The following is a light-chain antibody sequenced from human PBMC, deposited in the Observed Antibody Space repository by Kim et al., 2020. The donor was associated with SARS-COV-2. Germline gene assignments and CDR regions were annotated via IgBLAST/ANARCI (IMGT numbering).Light chain of an antibody. CDR2: DVS. CDR3: CSYAGSYV. V-gene: IGLV2-11*01. CDR1: SSDVGGYNY. Sequence: QSALTQPRSVSGSHGQSVTISCTGTSSDVGGYNYVSWYQQHPGKAPKLMIYDVSKRPSGVPDRFSGSKSGNTASLTISGLQAEDEADYYCCSYAGSYVFGTGTKVTVL. J-gene: IGLJ1*01.